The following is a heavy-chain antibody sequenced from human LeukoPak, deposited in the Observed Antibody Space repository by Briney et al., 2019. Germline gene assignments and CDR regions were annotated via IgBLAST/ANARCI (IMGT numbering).Heavy chain of an antibody. CDR1: GFTVSSNY. J-gene: IGHJ4*02. Sequence: QSGGSLRLSCAASGFTVSSNYMSWVRQAPGKGLEWVSVIYSGGSTYYADSVKGRFTISRDNSKNTLYLQMNSLRAEDTAVYYCARAQVEMATFYFDYWGQGTLVTVSS. CDR3: ARAQVEMATFYFDY. D-gene: IGHD5-24*01. CDR2: IYSGGST. V-gene: IGHV3-53*01.